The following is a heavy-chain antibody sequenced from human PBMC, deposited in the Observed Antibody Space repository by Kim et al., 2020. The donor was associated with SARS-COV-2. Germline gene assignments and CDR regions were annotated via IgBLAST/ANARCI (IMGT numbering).Heavy chain of an antibody. V-gene: IGHV3-30*01. J-gene: IGHJ4*02. CDR3: ARAPNYYIDY. Sequence: KYYANSVKGRFTISRDNSKNTLYLQMNSLRAEDTAVYYCARAPNYYIDYWGQGTLVTVSS. D-gene: IGHD3-10*01. CDR2: K.